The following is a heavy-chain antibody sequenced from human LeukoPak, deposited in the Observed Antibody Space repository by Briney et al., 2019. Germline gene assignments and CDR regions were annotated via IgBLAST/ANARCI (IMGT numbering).Heavy chain of an antibody. Sequence: KASETLSLTCDVSGGSIDSTNWWNWVRQPPGKGLEWIGEIDHDGRINYNPSLKSRVTLSVDKSKNQFSLRLNSVTAADTAMYYCARSHDHLWGNYPDYWGQGTLVTVSS. CDR3: ARSHDHLWGNYPDY. CDR1: GGSIDSTNW. V-gene: IGHV4/OR15-8*01. J-gene: IGHJ4*02. D-gene: IGHD3-16*02. CDR2: IDHDGRI.